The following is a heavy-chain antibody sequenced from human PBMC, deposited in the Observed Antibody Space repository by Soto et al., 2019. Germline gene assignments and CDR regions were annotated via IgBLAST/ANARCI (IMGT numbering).Heavy chain of an antibody. J-gene: IGHJ4*02. CDR1: GYTFTSYG. CDR3: ARDSSGYDQSHYYFEY. Sequence: GASVKVSCKASGYTFTSYGISWVRQAPGQGLEWMGWISAYNGNTNYAQKLQGRVTMTTDTSTSTAYMELRSLRSDGTAVYYCARDSSGYDQSHYYFEYWGQGTLVTVSS. D-gene: IGHD5-12*01. CDR2: ISAYNGNT. V-gene: IGHV1-18*01.